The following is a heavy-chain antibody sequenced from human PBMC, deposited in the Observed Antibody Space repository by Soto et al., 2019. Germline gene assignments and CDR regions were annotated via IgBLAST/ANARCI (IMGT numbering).Heavy chain of an antibody. J-gene: IGHJ4*02. CDR1: GYTFTSYD. CDR3: WLAAADTFDY. D-gene: IGHD6-13*01. V-gene: IGHV1-8*01. Sequence: ASVQVSCKASGYTFTSYDINWVRQATGQGLEWMGWMNPNSGNTGYAQKFQGRVTMTRNTSISTAYMELSSLSSEDTAVYYCWLAAADTFDYWGQGTLVTVSS. CDR2: MNPNSGNT.